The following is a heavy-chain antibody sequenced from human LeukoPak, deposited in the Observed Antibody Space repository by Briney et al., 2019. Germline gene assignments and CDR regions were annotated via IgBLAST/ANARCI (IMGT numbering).Heavy chain of an antibody. CDR1: GYTFTGYY. CDR2: INPNSGGT. Sequence: ASVKVSCKASGYTFTGYYMHWVRQAPGQGLEWMGWINPNSGGTNYAQKFQGRVTMTRDTSISTAYMELSRLRSDDTAVYYCARVGAALWFGELLRYYYYYGMDVWGQGTTVTVSS. CDR3: ARVGAALWFGELLRYYYYYGMDV. J-gene: IGHJ6*02. D-gene: IGHD3-10*01. V-gene: IGHV1-2*02.